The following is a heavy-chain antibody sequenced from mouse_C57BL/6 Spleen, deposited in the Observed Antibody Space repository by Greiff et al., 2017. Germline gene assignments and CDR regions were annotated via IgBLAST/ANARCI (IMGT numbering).Heavy chain of an antibody. CDR2: ISSGSSTS. J-gene: IGHJ4*01. Sequence: EVQGVESGGGLVKPGGSLKLSCAASGFTFSDYGMHWVRQAPEKGLEWVAYISSGSSTSYYADTVKGRFTISRDNAKNTLFLQMTRLRSEDTAMYYCARRLLHYAMDYWGQGTSVTVSS. CDR1: GFTFSDYG. V-gene: IGHV5-17*01. D-gene: IGHD3-2*02. CDR3: ARRLLHYAMDY.